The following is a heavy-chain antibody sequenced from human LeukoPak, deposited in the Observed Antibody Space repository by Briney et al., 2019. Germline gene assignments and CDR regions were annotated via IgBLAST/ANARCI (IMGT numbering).Heavy chain of an antibody. D-gene: IGHD3-3*01. J-gene: IGHJ4*02. CDR3: AKDHDYDFWSGYYDY. V-gene: IGHV3-30*18. CDR1: GFTFSSYG. CDR2: ISYDGSNK. Sequence: TGGSLRLSCAASGFTFSSYGMHWVRQAPGKGLEWVAVISYDGSNKYYADSVKGRFTISRDNSKNTLYLQMNSLRAEDTAVYYCAKDHDYDFWSGYYDYWGQGTLVTVSS.